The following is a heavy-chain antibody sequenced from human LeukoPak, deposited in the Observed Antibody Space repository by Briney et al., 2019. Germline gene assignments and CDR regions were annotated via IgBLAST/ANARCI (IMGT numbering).Heavy chain of an antibody. CDR1: GYSFTSYW. CDR3: ARQTPGQYGMDV. CDR2: MHPGDSTS. V-gene: IGHV5-51*01. J-gene: IGHJ6*02. Sequence: GESLKISCQGSGYSFTSYWIGWVRLMPGKGLEWMGIMHPGDSTSRYSPSFQGQVTISADKSITTAYLQWTSLKASDTAMYYCARQTPGQYGMDVRGRGTTVTVSS.